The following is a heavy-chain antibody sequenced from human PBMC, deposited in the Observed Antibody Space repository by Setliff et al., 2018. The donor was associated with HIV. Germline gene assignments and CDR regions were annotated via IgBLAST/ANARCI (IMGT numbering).Heavy chain of an antibody. CDR3: ASLSSALTFQYFDY. J-gene: IGHJ4*02. CDR1: GYTFSSYA. D-gene: IGHD3-22*01. CDR2: IIPILGIA. V-gene: IGHV1-69*10. Sequence: SVKVSCKPSGYTFSSYAISWVRQAPGQGLEWMGGIIPILGIANYAQKFQGRVTITADESTSTAYMELSSLRSEDTAVYYCASLSSALTFQYFDYWGQGTLVTV.